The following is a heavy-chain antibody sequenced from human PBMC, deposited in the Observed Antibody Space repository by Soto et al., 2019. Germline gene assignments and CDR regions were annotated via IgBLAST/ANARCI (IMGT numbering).Heavy chain of an antibody. Sequence: SETLSLTCTVSGGSISSYYWSWIRQPPGKGLEWIGYIYYSGSTNYNPSLKSRVTISVDTSKNQFSLKLSSVTAADTAVYYCARATSGRNEYYYYYYMDVWGKGTTVTVSS. CDR3: ARATSGRNEYYYYYYMDV. CDR1: GGSISSYY. J-gene: IGHJ6*03. CDR2: IYYSGST. V-gene: IGHV4-59*08. D-gene: IGHD5-12*01.